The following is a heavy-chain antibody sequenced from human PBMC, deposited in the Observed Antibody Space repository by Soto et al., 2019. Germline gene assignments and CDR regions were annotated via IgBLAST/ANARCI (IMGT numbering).Heavy chain of an antibody. Sequence: ASVKVSCKASGYTFTSYDINWVRQATGQGLEWMGWMNPNSGNTGYAQKFQGRVTMTRNTSISTAYMELSSLKSEDTAVYYCARGHWTQTLADYYIDSRAQGTLVTVSS. V-gene: IGHV1-8*01. J-gene: IGHJ4*02. CDR2: MNPNSGNT. CDR1: GYTFTSYD. CDR3: ARGHWTQTLADYYIDS. D-gene: IGHD1-1*01.